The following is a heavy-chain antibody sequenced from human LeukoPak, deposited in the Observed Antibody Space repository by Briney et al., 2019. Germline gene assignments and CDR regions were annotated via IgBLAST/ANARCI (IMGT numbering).Heavy chain of an antibody. CDR1: GGSFSGYY. Sequence: SETLSLTCAVYGGSFSGYYWSWIRQPPGKGVEWSGEINHSGSTNYSPSLKSRVTISVDTSKTQFSLKLSSVTAADTAVYYCTREAPPLSAHFDYWGQGTLVTVSS. CDR3: TREAPPLSAHFDY. V-gene: IGHV4-34*01. J-gene: IGHJ4*02. CDR2: INHSGST.